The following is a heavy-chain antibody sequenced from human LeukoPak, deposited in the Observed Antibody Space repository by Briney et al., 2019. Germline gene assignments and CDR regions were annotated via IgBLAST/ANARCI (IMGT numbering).Heavy chain of an antibody. J-gene: IGHJ4*02. CDR1: GGSISSYY. CDR2: IYYSGST. D-gene: IGHD5-12*01. CDR3: ARDLGGYAFDY. Sequence: SETLSLTCTVSGGSISSYYWSWIRQPPGKGLEWIGYIYYSGSTNYNPSLKSRVTISVDTSKNQFSLKLSSVTAADTAVYYCARDLGGYAFDYWGQGTLVTVSS. V-gene: IGHV4-59*01.